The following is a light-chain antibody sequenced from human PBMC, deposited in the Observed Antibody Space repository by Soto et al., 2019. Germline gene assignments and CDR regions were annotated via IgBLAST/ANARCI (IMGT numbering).Light chain of an antibody. CDR3: HQYKAWHQFT. CDR1: QSISTN. J-gene: IGKJ5*01. CDR2: GAS. V-gene: IGKV3-15*01. Sequence: EIVMTQSPGTLSVSPGERATLSCRASQSISTNVGWYQQRPGQAPRLLIYGASTRATGIPARFSGSGSGTEFTLIISRLESEDSLVYYCHQYKAWHQFTFGQGTRLEIK.